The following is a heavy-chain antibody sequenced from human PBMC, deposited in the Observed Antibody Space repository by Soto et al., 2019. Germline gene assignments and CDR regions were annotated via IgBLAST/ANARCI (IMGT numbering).Heavy chain of an antibody. D-gene: IGHD6-25*01. CDR1: WGSLNNSSYY. CDR2: IYYSGST. CDR3: AREYSSAPDY. V-gene: IGHV4-39*02. Sequence: SGTPSPPLTIPWGSLNNSSYYRGRIRQPPGKGLEWIGSIYYSGSTFYSPSLRGRVTISVDTSKNQFSLRVSSVTAADTAVYYCAREYSSAPDYWGQGTLVTVSS. J-gene: IGHJ4*02.